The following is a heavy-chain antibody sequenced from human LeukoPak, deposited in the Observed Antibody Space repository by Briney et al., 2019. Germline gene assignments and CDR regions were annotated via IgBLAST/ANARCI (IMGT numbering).Heavy chain of an antibody. D-gene: IGHD3-16*01. CDR1: GGTFSSYA. V-gene: IGHV1-69*05. Sequence: SVKVSCKSSGGTFSSYAISWVRQAPGQGLEWMGGIIPIFGTANYAQELQGRVTITTDESTSTAYMELSSLRSEDTAVYYCARVRGNYYYYYMDVWGKGTTVTVSS. CDR3: ARVRGNYYYYYMDV. J-gene: IGHJ6*03. CDR2: IIPIFGTA.